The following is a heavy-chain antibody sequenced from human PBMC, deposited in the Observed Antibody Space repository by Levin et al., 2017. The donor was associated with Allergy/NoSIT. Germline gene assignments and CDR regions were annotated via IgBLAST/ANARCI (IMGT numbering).Heavy chain of an antibody. CDR1: GGSISNSDYY. V-gene: IGHV4-39*01. Sequence: SETLSLTCIVSGGSISNSDYYWGWIRQSPGKGLEWIANIHYSGSTYNRPSLKSRVVISVDTSKNQFSLNLNSVTAADTAVYYCARQQKAHYGMDVWGRGTTVTVSS. CDR3: ARQQKAHYGMDV. CDR2: IHYSGST. J-gene: IGHJ6*02.